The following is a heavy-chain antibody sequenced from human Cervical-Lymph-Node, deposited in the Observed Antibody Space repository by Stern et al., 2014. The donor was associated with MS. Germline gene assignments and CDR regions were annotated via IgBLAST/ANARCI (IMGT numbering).Heavy chain of an antibody. D-gene: IGHD6-13*01. CDR2: IYYSGST. J-gene: IGHJ6*02. CDR1: GGSISSYY. V-gene: IGHV4-59*01. Sequence: QVQLQESGPGLVKPSETLSLTCTVSGGSISSYYWSWIRQPPGKGLEWIGYIYYSGSTNYTPSLKSRVTISVDTSKNQFSLKLSSVTAADTAVYYCARVSSSWADYYYYYGMDVWGQGTTVTVSS. CDR3: ARVSSSWADYYYYYGMDV.